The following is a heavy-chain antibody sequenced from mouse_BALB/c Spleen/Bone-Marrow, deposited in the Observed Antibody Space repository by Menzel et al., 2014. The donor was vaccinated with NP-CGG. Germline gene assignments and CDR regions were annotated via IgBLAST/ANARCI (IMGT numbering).Heavy chain of an antibody. CDR1: GYAFTTYL. CDR2: INPGSGGT. Sequence: QVQLQQSGAELVRPGPSVKVSCKASGYAFTTYLLEWVKQRPVPGLAWIGVINPGSGGTNYNEKFKGKATLTADKSSSPHYMKRSSLTSDDSAVYFSARDGDYDEGYAMDYWGQGTSVTVSS. J-gene: IGHJ4*01. V-gene: IGHV1-54*01. CDR3: ARDGDYDEGYAMDY. D-gene: IGHD2-4*01.